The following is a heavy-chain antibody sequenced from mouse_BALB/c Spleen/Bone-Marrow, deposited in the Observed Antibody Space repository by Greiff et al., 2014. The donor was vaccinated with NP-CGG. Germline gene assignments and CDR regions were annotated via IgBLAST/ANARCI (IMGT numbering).Heavy chain of an antibody. V-gene: IGHV14-3*02. Sequence: EVKLEESGAELVKPGASVKLSCTASGFNIKDTYMHWVKQRPEQGLEWIGRIDPANGNTKYDPKFQGKATITTDTSSNTAYLQHSSLTSEDTAVYYCAGWAHYDYDGAWFAYWGQGTLVTVSA. J-gene: IGHJ3*01. CDR2: IDPANGNT. CDR3: AGWAHYDYDGAWFAY. CDR1: GFNIKDTY. D-gene: IGHD2-4*01.